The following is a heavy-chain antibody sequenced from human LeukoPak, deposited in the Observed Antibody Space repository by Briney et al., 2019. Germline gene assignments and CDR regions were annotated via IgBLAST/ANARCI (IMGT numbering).Heavy chain of an antibody. CDR3: ARGGYGESYYYMDV. CDR1: GGTFSSYA. D-gene: IGHD3-10*01. V-gene: IGHV1-69*06. J-gene: IGHJ6*03. CDR2: IIPIFGTA. Sequence: ASVKVSCKASGGTFSSYAISWVRQAPGQGLEWMGGIIPIFGTANYAQRFQGRVTITADKSTSTAYMELSSLRSEDTAVYYCARGGYGESYYYMDVWGKGTTVTVSS.